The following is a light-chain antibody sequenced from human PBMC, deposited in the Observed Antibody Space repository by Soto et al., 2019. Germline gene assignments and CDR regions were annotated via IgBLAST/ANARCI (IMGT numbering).Light chain of an antibody. Sequence: IVMTQTPHSSPVILGQPASISCRSSQSLVGSDGVTYLTWLQQRPGQPPRLLIYRNSARFLGAPDRFRGSGAGTDFTLEISRVEPEDVEIYYCMQAKEFPHTFGQGTKLEIE. J-gene: IGKJ2*01. CDR1: QSLVGSDGVTY. CDR2: RNS. V-gene: IGKV2-24*01. CDR3: MQAKEFPHT.